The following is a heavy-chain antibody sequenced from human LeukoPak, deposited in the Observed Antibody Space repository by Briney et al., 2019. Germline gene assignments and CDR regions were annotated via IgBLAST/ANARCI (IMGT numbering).Heavy chain of an antibody. D-gene: IGHD6-19*01. J-gene: IGHJ5*02. CDR2: INHSGST. CDR3: ARGHGGWYFFDP. V-gene: IGHV4-34*01. Sequence: SETLSLTCAVYGGSFSGYYWSWIRQPPGKGLEWIGEINHSGSTNYNPSLKSRVTISVDTSKNQFSLKLSPVTAADTAVYYCARGHGGWYFFDPWGQGTLVTVTS. CDR1: GGSFSGYY.